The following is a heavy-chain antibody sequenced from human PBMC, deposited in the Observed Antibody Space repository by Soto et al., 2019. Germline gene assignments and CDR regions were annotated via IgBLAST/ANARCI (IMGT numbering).Heavy chain of an antibody. CDR2: ISYDGSNK. CDR3: AKDRGFGAYYYYYGMDV. Sequence: GGSLRLSCAASGFTFSSYGMHWVRQAPGKGLEWVAVISYDGSNKYYADSVKGRFTISRDNSKNTLYLQMNSLRAEYTAVYYCAKDRGFGAYYYYYGMDVWGQGTTVTVSS. D-gene: IGHD3-10*01. CDR1: GFTFSSYG. J-gene: IGHJ6*02. V-gene: IGHV3-30*18.